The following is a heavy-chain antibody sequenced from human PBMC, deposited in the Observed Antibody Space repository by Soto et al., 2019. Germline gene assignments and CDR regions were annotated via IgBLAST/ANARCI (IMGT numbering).Heavy chain of an antibody. D-gene: IGHD1-1*01. CDR2: ISADNGNT. V-gene: IGHV1-18*01. CDR1: GYTFYSHS. CDR3: ARGIQQDYYYGMDV. Sequence: QAQLVQSGAEVKKPGASVKVSCKASGYTFYSHSISWVRQAPGQGLEWMGRISADNGNTKYAQKFRGRVTMTTDTXSSTAYMELRNLRSDDTAVYYCARGIQQDYYYGMDVWGQGTTVTVSS. J-gene: IGHJ6*02.